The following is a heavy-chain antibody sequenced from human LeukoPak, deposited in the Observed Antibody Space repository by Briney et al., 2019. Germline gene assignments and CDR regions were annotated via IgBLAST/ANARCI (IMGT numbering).Heavy chain of an antibody. CDR2: ISSSSSTI. V-gene: IGHV3-48*01. D-gene: IGHD2-15*01. CDR3: AKDRCSGGSCYYFDY. J-gene: IGHJ4*02. CDR1: GFTFSSYS. Sequence: GGSLRLSCAASGFTFSSYSMNWVRQAPGKGLEWGSYISSSSSTIKYADSVKGRFTISRDNAKNSLYLQMNSLRAEDTAVYYCAKDRCSGGSCYYFDYWGQGTLVPVSS.